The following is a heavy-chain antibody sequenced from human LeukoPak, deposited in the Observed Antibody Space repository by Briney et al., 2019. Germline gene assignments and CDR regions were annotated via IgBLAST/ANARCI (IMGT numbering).Heavy chain of an antibody. D-gene: IGHD2-2*01. CDR2: LYSDGNT. V-gene: IGHV3-66*01. CDR1: GFTFSSYG. J-gene: IGHJ4*02. Sequence: PGGSLRLSCAASGFTFSSYGMSWVRQAPGKGLEWVSLLYSDGNTYYADSVKGRFTISRDNSKNTLYLQMNSLRAEDTAVYYCARGGYCSSTSCSAYDYWGQGTLVTVSS. CDR3: ARGGYCSSTSCSAYDY.